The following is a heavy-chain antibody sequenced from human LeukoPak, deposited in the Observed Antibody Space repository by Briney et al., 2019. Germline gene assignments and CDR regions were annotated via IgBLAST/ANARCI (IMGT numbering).Heavy chain of an antibody. CDR3: ASSDYYGSGSYHYYYYYYMDV. J-gene: IGHJ6*03. CDR2: INHSGST. D-gene: IGHD3-10*01. Sequence: PSETLSLTCAVYGGSFSGYYWSWIRQPPGKGLEWIGEINHSGSTNYNPSLKSRVTISVDPSKNQFSLKLSSVTAADTAVYYCASSDYYGSGSYHYYYYYYMDVWGKGTTVTVSS. V-gene: IGHV4-34*01. CDR1: GGSFSGYY.